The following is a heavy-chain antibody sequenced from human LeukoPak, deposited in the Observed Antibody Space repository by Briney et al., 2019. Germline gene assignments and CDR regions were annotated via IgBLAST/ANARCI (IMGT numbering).Heavy chain of an antibody. V-gene: IGHV3-30*02. CDR2: IRYDETNN. Sequence: GPLRLSCAAAGFTFSGYGMRCVRQAPRKGLEWVVFIRYDETNNHYADSVKGRLTISRDNAKNTLYLQMNSLRAEDTAVYYCAKGAYYADWGQGTLVAVSS. CDR3: AKGAYYAD. CDR1: GFTFSGYG. D-gene: IGHD3-3*01. J-gene: IGHJ4*02.